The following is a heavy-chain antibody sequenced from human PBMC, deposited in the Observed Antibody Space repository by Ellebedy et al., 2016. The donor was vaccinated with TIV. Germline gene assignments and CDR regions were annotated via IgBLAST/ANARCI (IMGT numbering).Heavy chain of an antibody. CDR1: GFTFSSYA. CDR3: AKDMKHQQPNAKDY. CDR2: ISDSGGST. J-gene: IGHJ4*02. V-gene: IGHV3-23*01. Sequence: GESLKISCAASGFTFSSYAMSWVRQAPGKGLECVSGISDSGGSTYYAESVKGRFTISRDNSKNTLYLQMNSLRAEDTAVYYCAKDMKHQQPNAKDYWGQGTLVTVSS. D-gene: IGHD1-1*01.